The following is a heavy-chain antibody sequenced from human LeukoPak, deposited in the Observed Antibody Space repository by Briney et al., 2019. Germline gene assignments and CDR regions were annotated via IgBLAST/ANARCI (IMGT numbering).Heavy chain of an antibody. CDR3: ARANYSSSSLEY. CDR2: ISSRSATI. CDR1: GFTFSSYE. J-gene: IGHJ4*02. V-gene: IGHV3-48*03. D-gene: IGHD6-6*01. Sequence: GGSLRLPCAGSGFTFSSYEMNWVRQAPGKGLEWVSFISSRSATIYYADSVKGRFTISRDNAKNSLYLQMNSLSAEDTAVYYCARANYSSSSLEYWGQGTLVTVSS.